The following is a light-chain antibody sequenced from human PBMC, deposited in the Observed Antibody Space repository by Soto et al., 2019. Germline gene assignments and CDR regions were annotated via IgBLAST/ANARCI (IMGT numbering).Light chain of an antibody. Sequence: EIVLTQSPATLSLSPGERATLSCRASQSVSSYLAWYQQKPGQAPRLLIYDASNRATGIPARFSGSGSGTDFTLTINGLEPEDFAVYYCQQRSNWPSITFGQGTRLEI. J-gene: IGKJ5*01. CDR3: QQRSNWPSIT. V-gene: IGKV3-11*01. CDR2: DAS. CDR1: QSVSSY.